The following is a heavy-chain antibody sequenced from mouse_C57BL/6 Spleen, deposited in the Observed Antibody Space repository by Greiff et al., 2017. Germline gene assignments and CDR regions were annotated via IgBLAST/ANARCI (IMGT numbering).Heavy chain of an antibody. D-gene: IGHD4-1*01. V-gene: IGHV3-1*01. CDR1: GYSITSGYD. CDR2: ISYSGST. J-gene: IGHJ3*01. CDR3: ARGFLTGTSWFAY. Sequence: EVQLVESGPGMVKPSQSLSLTCTVTGYSITSGYDWHWIRHFPGNKLEWMGYISYSGSTNSNPSLKSRISSTHDTSNNHFCLKLNSLTTEDTATYYCARGFLTGTSWFAYWRQGTLVTVSA.